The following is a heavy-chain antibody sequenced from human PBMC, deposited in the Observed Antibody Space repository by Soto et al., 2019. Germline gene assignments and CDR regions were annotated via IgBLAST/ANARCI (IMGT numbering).Heavy chain of an antibody. CDR1: GGTFSSYT. CDR3: ATFYDSSSMDV. D-gene: IGHD3-22*01. J-gene: IGHJ6*02. Sequence: QVQLVQSVAEVKKPGSSVKVSCKASGGTFSSYTISWVRQAPGQGLEWMGRIIPILGIANYAQKFQGRVTITADKSTSTAYMELSSLRSEDTAVYYCATFYDSSSMDVWGQGTTVTVSS. CDR2: IIPILGIA. V-gene: IGHV1-69*02.